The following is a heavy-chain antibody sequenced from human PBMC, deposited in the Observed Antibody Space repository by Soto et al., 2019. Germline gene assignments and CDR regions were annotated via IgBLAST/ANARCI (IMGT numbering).Heavy chain of an antibody. CDR3: ATRRGDGYNDY. V-gene: IGHV1-69*02. CDR1: GGSFSSYT. Sequence: QVQLVQSGAEVKKPGSSVKVSCKASGGSFSSYTISWMQQAPGQGLEWMGRIIPILGIANYAQKFQGRVTITADKSTSTAYMELSSLRSEDTAVYYCATRRGDGYNDYWGQGTLVTVSS. D-gene: IGHD3-10*01. J-gene: IGHJ4*02. CDR2: IIPILGIA.